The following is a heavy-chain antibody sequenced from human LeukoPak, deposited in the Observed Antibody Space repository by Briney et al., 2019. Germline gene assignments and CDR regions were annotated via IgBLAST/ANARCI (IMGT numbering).Heavy chain of an antibody. CDR3: ARTNPNRNALDL. CDR2: IKKDGSEE. CDR1: GFTLNSYL. J-gene: IGHJ3*01. Sequence: GGSLRLSCAASGFTLNSYLMSWVRQAPGKGLEWVANIKKDGSEENYLDSVKGRFTVSRDNAKNSLNLQMNSLRGEDTAVYYCARTNPNRNALDLWGQGTMVTISS. V-gene: IGHV3-7*01. D-gene: IGHD1-14*01.